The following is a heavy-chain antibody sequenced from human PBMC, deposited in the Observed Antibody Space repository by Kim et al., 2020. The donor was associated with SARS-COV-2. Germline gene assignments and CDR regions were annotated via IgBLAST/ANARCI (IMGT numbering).Heavy chain of an antibody. CDR3: ARGPGDSSSWYGARNWVDP. CDR2: INHSGST. Sequence: SETLSLTCAVYGGSFSGYYCSWIRQPPGKGLEWIGEINHSGSTNYNPSLKSRVTISVDTSKNQFSLKLSSVTAADTAVYYCARGPGDSSSWYGARNWVDPWGQGTLVTVSS. D-gene: IGHD6-13*01. V-gene: IGHV4-34*01. J-gene: IGHJ5*02. CDR1: GGSFSGYY.